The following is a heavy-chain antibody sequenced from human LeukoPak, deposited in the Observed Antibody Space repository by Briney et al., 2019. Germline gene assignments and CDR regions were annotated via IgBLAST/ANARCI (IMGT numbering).Heavy chain of an antibody. CDR3: AREGGNYDYGGNDWFDP. J-gene: IGHJ5*02. D-gene: IGHD4-23*01. Sequence: RASVKVSCKASGYTFTGYYMHWVRQAPGQGLEWMGWINPNSGGTNYAQKFQGRVTMTRDTSISTAYMELSRLRSDDTAVYYCAREGGNYDYGGNDWFDPWGQGTLVTVSS. V-gene: IGHV1-2*02. CDR2: INPNSGGT. CDR1: GYTFTGYY.